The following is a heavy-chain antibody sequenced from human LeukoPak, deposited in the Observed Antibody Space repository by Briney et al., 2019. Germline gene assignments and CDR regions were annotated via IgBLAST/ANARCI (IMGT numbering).Heavy chain of an antibody. J-gene: IGHJ2*01. D-gene: IGHD3-22*01. Sequence: SETLSLTCTVSGGSINSDYWSWIRQHPGKGLEWIGYIYYSGSTYYNPSLKSRVTISVDTSKNQFSLKLSSVTAADTAVYYCARDISGYYDSSGSTYWYFDLWGRGTLVTVSS. V-gene: IGHV4-31*03. CDR3: ARDISGYYDSSGSTYWYFDL. CDR1: GGSINSDY. CDR2: IYYSGST.